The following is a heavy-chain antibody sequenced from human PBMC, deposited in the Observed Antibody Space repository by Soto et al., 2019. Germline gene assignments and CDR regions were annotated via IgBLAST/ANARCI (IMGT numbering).Heavy chain of an antibody. Sequence: PGGSLRLSCAASGFTFSSYAMSWVRQAPGKGLEWVSTISGSGGNTYYADSVKGRFTISRDNSKNMLWLQMNSLRAEDAAVYYCAKDQHYSDSSDYYHVFDFWGQGXLVTVYS. D-gene: IGHD3-22*01. CDR3: AKDQHYSDSSDYYHVFDF. J-gene: IGHJ4*02. CDR2: ISGSGGNT. CDR1: GFTFSSYA. V-gene: IGHV3-23*01.